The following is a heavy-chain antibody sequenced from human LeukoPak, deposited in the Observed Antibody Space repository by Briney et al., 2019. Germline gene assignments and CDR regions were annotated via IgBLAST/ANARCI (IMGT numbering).Heavy chain of an antibody. J-gene: IGHJ3*02. D-gene: IGHD2-15*01. V-gene: IGHV3-23*01. CDR3: ARDGAGYCSGGSCSAYCGGDCSGAFDI. Sequence: GGSLRLSCAASGFTFSSYAVSWVRQAPGKGLEWVSSISGSGGRKYYADSVKGRFTISRDNSKNTLYLQMNSLRAEDTAVYYCARDGAGYCSGGSCSAYCGGDCSGAFDIWGQGTMVTVSS. CDR2: ISGSGGRK. CDR1: GFTFSSYA.